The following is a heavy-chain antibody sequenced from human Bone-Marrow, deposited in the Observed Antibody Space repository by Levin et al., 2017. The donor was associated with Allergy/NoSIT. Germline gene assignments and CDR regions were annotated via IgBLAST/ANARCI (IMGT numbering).Heavy chain of an antibody. CDR1: GDTFSNYA. J-gene: IGHJ4*02. Sequence: SVKVSCKASGDTFSNYAFSWVRQAPGQGLEWMGGVIPIFGTANYAQKFQGRVTFTADESTATAFMELSSLRSEDTAVYYCAGHEGWDYFASWGQGTLVTVSS. D-gene: IGHD5-24*01. V-gene: IGHV1-69*13. CDR3: AGHEGWDYFAS. CDR2: VIPIFGTA.